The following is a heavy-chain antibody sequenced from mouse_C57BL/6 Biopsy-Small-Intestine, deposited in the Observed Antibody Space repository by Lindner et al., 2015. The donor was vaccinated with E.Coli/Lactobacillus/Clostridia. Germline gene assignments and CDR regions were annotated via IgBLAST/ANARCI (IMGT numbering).Heavy chain of an antibody. Sequence: EVQLQESGGGLVQPKESLKLSCAASGFTFNTYAMHWVRQAPGKGLEWVARIRSKSSNYATYYADSVKDRFTISRDDSQSMLYLQMNNLKTEDTAMYYCVRETTVDWYFDVWGTGTTVTVSS. V-gene: IGHV10-3*01. J-gene: IGHJ1*03. D-gene: IGHD1-1*01. CDR1: GFTFNTYA. CDR2: IRSKSSNYAT. CDR3: VRETTVDWYFDV.